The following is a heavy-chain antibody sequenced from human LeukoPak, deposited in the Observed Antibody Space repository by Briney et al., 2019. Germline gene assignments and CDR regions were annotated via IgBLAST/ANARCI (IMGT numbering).Heavy chain of an antibody. V-gene: IGHV4-59*11. CDR3: ATVGFCSGTSCYEAYFDY. CDR1: GASISSHY. D-gene: IGHD2-2*01. CDR2: ISNSGST. J-gene: IGHJ4*02. Sequence: SSETLSLTCSVSGASISSHYWSWIRQPPGKRLEWIGYISNSGSTKYNPSLKSRATISADTSKNQFSLKLSSVTAADTAVYYCATVGFCSGTSCYEAYFDYWGQGTLVTVSS.